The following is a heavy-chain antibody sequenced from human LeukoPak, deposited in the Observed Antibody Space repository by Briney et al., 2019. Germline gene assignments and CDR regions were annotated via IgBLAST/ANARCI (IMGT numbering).Heavy chain of an antibody. CDR3: ARHPSSGWYEGAFDI. CDR1: GFTFSSYS. Sequence: GGSLRLSCAASGFTFSSYSMNWVRQAPGKGLEWVSSISSSSSYIYYADSVKGRFTISRDNAKNSLYLQMNSLRAEDMAVYYCARHPSSGWYEGAFDIWGQGTMVTVSS. CDR2: ISSSSSYI. J-gene: IGHJ3*02. D-gene: IGHD6-19*01. V-gene: IGHV3-21*01.